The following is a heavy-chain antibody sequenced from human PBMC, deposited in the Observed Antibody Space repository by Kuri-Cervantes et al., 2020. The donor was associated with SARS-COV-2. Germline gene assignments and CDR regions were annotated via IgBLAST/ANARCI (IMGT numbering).Heavy chain of an antibody. V-gene: IGHV3-48*04. CDR3: AKPATVTTRYWFDP. Sequence: GESLKISCAASGFTFSSYWMSWVRQAPGKGLEWVSYISSSGSTIYYADSVKGRFTISRDNAKNSLYLQMNSLRAEDTAVYYCAKPATVTTRYWFDPWGQGTLVTVSS. CDR1: GFTFSSYW. CDR2: ISSSGSTI. J-gene: IGHJ5*02. D-gene: IGHD4-11*01.